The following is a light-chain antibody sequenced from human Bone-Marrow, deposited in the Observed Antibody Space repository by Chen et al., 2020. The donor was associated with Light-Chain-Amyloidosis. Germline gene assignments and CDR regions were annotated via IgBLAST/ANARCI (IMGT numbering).Light chain of an antibody. CDR1: DLPTKY. Sequence: YELTQPPSVSVSEGQTARITCSGDDLPTKYAYWYQQKPGQAPVLVIHRDTERPSGISERFSGSSSGTTATLTISGVQAEDEADYHCQSADSSGTYEVIFGGGTKLTVL. J-gene: IGLJ2*01. CDR2: RDT. V-gene: IGLV3-25*03. CDR3: QSADSSGTYEVI.